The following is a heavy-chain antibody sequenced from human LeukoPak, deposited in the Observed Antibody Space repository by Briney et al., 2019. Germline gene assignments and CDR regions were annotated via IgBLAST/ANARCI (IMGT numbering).Heavy chain of an antibody. D-gene: IGHD5-18*01. Sequence: SETLSLTCTVSGGSISKYYWSWIRQPAGKGLEWIGRIYTSGSTNYNPSLKSRVTISVDTSKNQFSLKLSAVTAADTAVYYCAREGYSYGYGFDYWGQGTLVTVSS. V-gene: IGHV4-4*07. CDR1: GGSISKYY. CDR3: AREGYSYGYGFDY. CDR2: IYTSGST. J-gene: IGHJ4*02.